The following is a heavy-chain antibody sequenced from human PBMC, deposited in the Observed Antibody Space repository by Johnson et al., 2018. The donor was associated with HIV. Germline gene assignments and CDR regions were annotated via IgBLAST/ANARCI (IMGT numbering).Heavy chain of an antibody. V-gene: IGHV3-9*01. CDR3: TKAHYGSGEYVI. J-gene: IGHJ3*02. Sequence: LLVESGGGVVQPGRSLRLSCVASGFTFDDYAMHWVRQAPGMGLEWVSGISWNSGSIDYADSVKGRFTISRDNAKNSLYLQMNSLRAEDTALYYCTKAHYGSGEYVIWGQGTMVTVSS. CDR1: GFTFDDYA. CDR2: ISWNSGSI. D-gene: IGHD3-10*01.